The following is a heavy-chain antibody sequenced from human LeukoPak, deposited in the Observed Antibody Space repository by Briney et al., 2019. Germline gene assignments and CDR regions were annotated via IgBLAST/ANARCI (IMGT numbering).Heavy chain of an antibody. CDR1: GFTFSSYD. D-gene: IGHD2-2*03. CDR3: ARVDPVSHPDAFDI. CDR2: IGTAGDT. V-gene: IGHV3-13*01. Sequence: PGGSLRLSCAASGFTFSSYDMHWVRQATGKGLEWVSAIGTAGDTYYPGSVKGRFTISRENAKNSLYLQMNSLRAEDTAVYYCARVDPVSHPDAFDIWGQGTMVTVSP. J-gene: IGHJ3*02.